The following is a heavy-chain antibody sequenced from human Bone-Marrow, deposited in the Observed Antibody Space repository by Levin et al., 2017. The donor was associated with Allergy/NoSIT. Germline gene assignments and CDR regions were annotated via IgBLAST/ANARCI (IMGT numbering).Heavy chain of an antibody. CDR2: ISVSGDTI. V-gene: IGHV3-48*04. J-gene: IGHJ4*02. CDR1: GFTFTSYS. D-gene: IGHD2-2*01. CDR3: ARVGGDCPGTSCYAEYYFDS. Sequence: GGSLRLSCAASGFTFTSYSVNWLRQTPGRGLEWLAYISVSGDTIYYADSVKGRFTISRDNAENSVYLQMNSLRGEDKAFYYCARVGGDCPGTSCYAEYYFDSRGQRTLVTVSS.